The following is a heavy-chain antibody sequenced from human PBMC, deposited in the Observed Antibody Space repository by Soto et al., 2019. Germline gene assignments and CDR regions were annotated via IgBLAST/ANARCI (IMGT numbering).Heavy chain of an antibody. Sequence: GGSLRLSCAASGFTFSSYAMSWVRQAPGKGLEWVSAISGSGGSTYYADSVKGRFTISRDNSKNTLYLQMNSLRAEDTAVYYCAKEGSGWYGGEGYFDYWGQGTLVTSPQ. CDR2: ISGSGGST. CDR1: GFTFSSYA. J-gene: IGHJ4*02. CDR3: AKEGSGWYGGEGYFDY. V-gene: IGHV3-23*01. D-gene: IGHD6-19*01.